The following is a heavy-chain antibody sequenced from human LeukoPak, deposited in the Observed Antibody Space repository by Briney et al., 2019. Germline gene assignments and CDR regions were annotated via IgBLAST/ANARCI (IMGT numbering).Heavy chain of an antibody. CDR2: IRGGGGST. V-gene: IGHV3-23*01. J-gene: IGHJ4*02. Sequence: PGGSLRLSCAASGFTFSTYAMSWVRQAAGKGLEWVSAIRGGGGSTYYADSVKGRFTISRDNSKNTLYLQMNSLRAEDTAVYYCAKLLNDYGDYYFGYWGQGTLVTVSS. CDR3: AKLLNDYGDYYFGY. CDR1: GFTFSTYA. D-gene: IGHD4-17*01.